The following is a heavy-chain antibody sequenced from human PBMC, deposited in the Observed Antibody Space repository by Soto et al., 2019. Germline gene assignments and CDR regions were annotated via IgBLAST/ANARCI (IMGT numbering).Heavy chain of an antibody. CDR3: ARRV. J-gene: IGHJ4*02. CDR2: ISAGGDRT. V-gene: IGHV3-23*01. CDR1: GFTFSHYP. Sequence: EVQVSESGGGLVQPGGSLRLSCSTSGFTFSHYPMNWVRQAPGKGLEWVSGISAGGDRTYYADSVKGRFTIFRDNSKNSVSLKINSVRGEDTAVYYCARRVWGQGTRVNVSS.